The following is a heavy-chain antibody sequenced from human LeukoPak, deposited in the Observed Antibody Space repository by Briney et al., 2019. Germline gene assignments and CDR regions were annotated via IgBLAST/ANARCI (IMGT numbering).Heavy chain of an antibody. CDR1: GDSVFSNSS. D-gene: IGHD5-18*01. CDR3: ARGGQGDGYSADEAFDI. J-gene: IGHJ3*02. CDR2: TYYRSKSYN. V-gene: IGHV6-1*01. Sequence: SQTLSLTCAISGDSVFSNSSWNWIRQSPSRGLEWLGRTYYRSKSYNDYAVSVKSRINIIPDTSKNQFSVQLSAVTPEDTAVYYCARGGQGDGYSADEAFDIWGHGTMVTVS.